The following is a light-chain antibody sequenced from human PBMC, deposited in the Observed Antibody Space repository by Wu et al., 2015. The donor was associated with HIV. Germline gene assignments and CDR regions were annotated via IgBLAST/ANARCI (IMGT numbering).Light chain of an antibody. CDR1: QGISNY. Sequence: DIQMTQSPSSLSASVGDKVTITCRASQGISNYLAWYQQKPGKVPTLLISAASTLQSGVPSRFSGSGSGTDFTLTITRLEPEDFAVYYCQQNGGPTWPFGQGTKVEIK. CDR3: QQNGGPTWP. J-gene: IGKJ1*01. CDR2: AAS. V-gene: IGKV1-27*01.